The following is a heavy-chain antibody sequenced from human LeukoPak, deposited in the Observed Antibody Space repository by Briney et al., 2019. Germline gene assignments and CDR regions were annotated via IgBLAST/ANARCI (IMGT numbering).Heavy chain of an antibody. CDR2: IYHSGST. J-gene: IGHJ4*02. D-gene: IGHD5-18*01. CDR1: GYSISSGYY. V-gene: IGHV4-38-2*01. Sequence: SETLSLTCAVSGYSISSGYYWGWIRQPPGKGREWIGSIYHSGSTYYNPSLKSRVTISVDTSKNQFSLKLSSVTAADTAVYYCASQRGYSYGYRAYWGQGTLVTVSS. CDR3: ASQRGYSYGYRAY.